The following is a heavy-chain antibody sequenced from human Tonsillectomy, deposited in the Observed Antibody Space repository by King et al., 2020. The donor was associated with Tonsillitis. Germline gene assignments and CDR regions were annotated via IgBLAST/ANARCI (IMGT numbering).Heavy chain of an antibody. CDR3: ARAPPAAPRSYYYYGLDV. J-gene: IGHJ6*02. Sequence: VQLVESGGNVVQPGRFLRLSCAASGFTFSGYGMHWVRQAPGKGLEWVAVIWDDGTNKYYGDSVKGRFTISRDSSKNTLYMQMTSLRAEDTAVYYCARAPPAAPRSYYYYGLDVWGQGTTVTVSS. CDR2: IWDDGTNK. D-gene: IGHD2-2*01. CDR1: GFTFSGYG. V-gene: IGHV3-33*01.